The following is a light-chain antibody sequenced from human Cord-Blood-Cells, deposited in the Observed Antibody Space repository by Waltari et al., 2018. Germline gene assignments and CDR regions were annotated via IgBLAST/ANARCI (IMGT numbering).Light chain of an antibody. CDR1: NIGSKS. Sequence: SYVLTQPPSVSAAPGTTARITCGGNNIGSKSVHWYQQKPGQAPVLVVYDDSDRPSGIPGRFSGSNAGNTATLTISRVEAGDEADYYCQVWDSSSDHPEFGGGTKLTVL. J-gene: IGLJ2*01. CDR2: DDS. V-gene: IGLV3-21*03. CDR3: QVWDSSSDHPE.